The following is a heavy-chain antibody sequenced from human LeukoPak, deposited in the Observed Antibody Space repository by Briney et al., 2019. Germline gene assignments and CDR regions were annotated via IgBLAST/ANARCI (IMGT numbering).Heavy chain of an antibody. CDR3: AKDLYYYDSSGYYEFYFDY. V-gene: IGHV3-30*04. D-gene: IGHD3-22*01. CDR1: GFTFSSYA. Sequence: GGSLRLSCAASGFTFSSYAMHWVRQAPGKGLEWVAVISYDGSNKYYADSVKGRFTISRDNSKNTLYLQMNSLRAEDTAVYYCAKDLYYYDSSGYYEFYFDYWGQGTLVTVSS. J-gene: IGHJ4*02. CDR2: ISYDGSNK.